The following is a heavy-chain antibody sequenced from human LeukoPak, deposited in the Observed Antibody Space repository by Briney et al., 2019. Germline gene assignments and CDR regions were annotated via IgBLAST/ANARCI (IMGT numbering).Heavy chain of an antibody. Sequence: PGGSLRLSCTASGFIFRSHWMSWVRQVPGKGLERVANIKEDGNEKNYVDSVKGRFTISRDNAKDSMYLQMNSLRVEDTAIYFCARETFTGYGVDYWGQGTLVTVSS. D-gene: IGHD4-17*01. CDR2: IKEDGNEK. CDR3: ARETFTGYGVDY. J-gene: IGHJ4*02. CDR1: GFIFRSHW. V-gene: IGHV3-7*03.